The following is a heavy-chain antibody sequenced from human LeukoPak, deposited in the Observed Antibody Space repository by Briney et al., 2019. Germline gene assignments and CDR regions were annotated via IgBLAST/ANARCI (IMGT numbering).Heavy chain of an antibody. CDR1: GFTFSTYA. CDR3: AKDRRGGDYPPSYTFDI. CDR2: IRHDGSNK. J-gene: IGHJ3*02. D-gene: IGHD4-17*01. V-gene: IGHV3-30*02. Sequence: GGSLRLSCAASGFTFSTYAMSWVRQAPGKGLEWVAFIRHDGSNKYYADSVKGRFTISRDNSKNTLFLQMNSLRGEDTAVYYCAKDRRGGDYPPSYTFDIWGLGTMVTVSS.